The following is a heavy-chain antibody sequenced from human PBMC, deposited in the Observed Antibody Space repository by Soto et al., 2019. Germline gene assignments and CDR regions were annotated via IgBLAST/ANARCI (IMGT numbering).Heavy chain of an antibody. CDR1: GGSISSGGYY. J-gene: IGHJ3*02. V-gene: IGHV4-31*03. Sequence: TSETLSLTCTVSGGSISSGGYYWSWIRQHPGKGLEWIGYIYYSGSTYYNPSLKSRVTISVDTSKNQFSLKLSSVTAADTAVYYCARDPVRGSGSYYNVHDAFDIWGQGTMVTVSS. CDR3: ARDPVRGSGSYYNVHDAFDI. CDR2: IYYSGST. D-gene: IGHD3-10*01.